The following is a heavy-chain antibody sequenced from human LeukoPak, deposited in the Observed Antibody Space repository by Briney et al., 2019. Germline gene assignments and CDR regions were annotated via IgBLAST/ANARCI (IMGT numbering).Heavy chain of an antibody. Sequence: SETLSLTCAVYGGSFSGYYWSWIPQPPGKGLEWIGEINHSRRTNSNPSLKSRVTISVDTSKNQFSLKLSSVTAADTAVYYCARHVNDYVWGSYRALGSALDYWGQGTLVTASS. D-gene: IGHD3-16*02. J-gene: IGHJ4*02. CDR1: GGSFSGYY. CDR2: INHSRRT. V-gene: IGHV4-34*01. CDR3: ARHVNDYVWGSYRALGSALDY.